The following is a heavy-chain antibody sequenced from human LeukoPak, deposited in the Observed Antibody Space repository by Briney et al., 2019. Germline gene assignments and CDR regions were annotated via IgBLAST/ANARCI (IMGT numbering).Heavy chain of an antibody. CDR1: GFTFSSYE. CDR3: ARDGDSYYYDSSGYGY. J-gene: IGHJ4*02. CDR2: ISSSGSTI. D-gene: IGHD3-22*01. Sequence: GGSLRLSCAASGFTFSSYEMNWVRQAPGKGLEWVSYISSSGSTIYYADSVKGRSTISRDNAKNSLYLQMNSLRAEDTAVYYCARDGDSYYYDSSGYGYWGQGTLVTVSS. V-gene: IGHV3-48*03.